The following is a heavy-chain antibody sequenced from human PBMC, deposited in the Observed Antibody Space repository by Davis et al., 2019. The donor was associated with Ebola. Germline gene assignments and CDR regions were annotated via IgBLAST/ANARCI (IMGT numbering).Heavy chain of an antibody. CDR3: AAYSGTYHDAFDL. CDR2: IVVGSENT. Sequence: SVKVSCKASGFTFLTSAVQWVRQARGQRLEYIVWIVVGSENTNYAEKFQERVTITRDMSTATTFMEMSSLRSDDTAVYYCAAYSGTYHDAFDLWGQGTMVTVSS. V-gene: IGHV1-58*01. J-gene: IGHJ3*01. D-gene: IGHD1-26*01. CDR1: GFTFLTSA.